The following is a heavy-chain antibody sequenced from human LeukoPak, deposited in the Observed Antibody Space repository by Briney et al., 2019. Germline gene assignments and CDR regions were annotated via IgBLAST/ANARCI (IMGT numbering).Heavy chain of an antibody. V-gene: IGHV3-11*03. D-gene: IGHD3-16*01. J-gene: IGHJ3*02. CDR3: ARIWLRAFDI. CDR1: GFTFSDYY. Sequence: GGSLRLSCAASGFTFSDYYVSWIRQAPGKGLEWISFISSSSSYTNYADSVKGRFTISRDNAKNSLYLHMNSLRAEDTAVYYCARIWLRAFDIWGQGTMVTVSS. CDR2: ISSSSSYT.